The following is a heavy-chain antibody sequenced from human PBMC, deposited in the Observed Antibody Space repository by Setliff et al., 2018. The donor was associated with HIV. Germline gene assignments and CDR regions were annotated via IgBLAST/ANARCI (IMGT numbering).Heavy chain of an antibody. J-gene: IGHJ4*02. CDR1: GGSIINYY. D-gene: IGHD2-2*01. Sequence: NPSETLSLTCTVSGGSIINYYWSWIRQPPGKGLEWIAYVYHNGYTSYNPSLKSRVTLSVDTSKNQFSLNLRSATAADTAVSYCARIPPYASGRGGFDSWGQGTLVTVSS. CDR3: ARIPPYASGRGGFDS. V-gene: IGHV4-59*01. CDR2: VYHNGYT.